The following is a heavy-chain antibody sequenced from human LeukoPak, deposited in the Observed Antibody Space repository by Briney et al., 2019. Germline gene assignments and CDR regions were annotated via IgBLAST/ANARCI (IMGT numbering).Heavy chain of an antibody. V-gene: IGHV5-10-1*01. CDR2: IDPSDSYT. CDR1: GYSFTNYW. J-gene: IGHJ4*02. D-gene: IGHD3-9*01. Sequence: GESLKISCKGSGYSFTNYWINWVRQMPGKGLEWMGRIDPSDSYTDYSPSFQGHVTISIDKSISTVYLQWSSLKASDTAMYYCARHSNYDTLTGYPHWGQGTLVTVSS. CDR3: ARHSNYDTLTGYPH.